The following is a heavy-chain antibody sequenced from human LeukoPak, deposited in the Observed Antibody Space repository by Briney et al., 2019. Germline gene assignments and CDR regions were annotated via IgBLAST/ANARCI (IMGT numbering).Heavy chain of an antibody. Sequence: SETLSLTCTVSGHSISSGAYYWSWIRQPAGKGLEWIGRIYTSGSTNYNPSLRSRVTISVDTSKNQFSLKLSSVTAADTAVYYCAREWDVAVAGYFDYWGQGTLVTVSS. J-gene: IGHJ4*02. CDR3: AREWDVAVAGYFDY. V-gene: IGHV4-61*02. CDR1: GHSISSGAYY. D-gene: IGHD6-19*01. CDR2: IYTSGST.